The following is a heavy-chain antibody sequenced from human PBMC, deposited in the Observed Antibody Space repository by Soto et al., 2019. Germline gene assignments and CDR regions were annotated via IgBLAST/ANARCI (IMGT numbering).Heavy chain of an antibody. D-gene: IGHD1-26*01. J-gene: IGHJ6*02. CDR3: AKDHRVGAVYYYYGMDV. CDR1: GFTFSSYG. CDR2: ISYDGSNK. V-gene: IGHV3-30*18. Sequence: GGSLRLSCAASGFTFSSYGMHWVRQAPGKGLEWVAVISYDGSNKYYADSVKGRFTISRDNSKNTLYLQMNSLRAEDTAVYYCAKDHRVGAVYYYYGMDVWGQGTTVTVSS.